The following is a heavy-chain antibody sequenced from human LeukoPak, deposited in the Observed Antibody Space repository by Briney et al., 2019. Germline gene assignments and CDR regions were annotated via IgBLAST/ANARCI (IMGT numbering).Heavy chain of an antibody. Sequence: SETLSLTCTVSGGSISSYYWSWIRQPAGKGLEWIGRIYTSGSTNYNPSLKSRVTMSVDTSKNQFSLKLSSVTAADTAVYYCARDRGVGAAGPFDYWGQGTLVTVSS. V-gene: IGHV4-4*07. CDR1: GGSISSYY. CDR2: IYTSGST. CDR3: ARDRGVGAAGPFDY. D-gene: IGHD1-26*01. J-gene: IGHJ4*02.